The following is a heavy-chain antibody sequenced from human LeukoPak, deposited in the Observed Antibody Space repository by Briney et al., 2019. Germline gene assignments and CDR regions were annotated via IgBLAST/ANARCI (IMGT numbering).Heavy chain of an antibody. V-gene: IGHV4-59*01. CDR2: IYYSGST. D-gene: IGHD2-2*01. J-gene: IGHJ4*02. Sequence: SETLSLTCTVSGGSISSYYWSWIRQPPGKGLEWIGYIYYSGSTNYNPSLKSRGTISVDTSKNQFSLKLSSVTAADTAVYYCARARSSTGPYYWGQGTLVTVSS. CDR1: GGSISSYY. CDR3: ARARSSTGPYY.